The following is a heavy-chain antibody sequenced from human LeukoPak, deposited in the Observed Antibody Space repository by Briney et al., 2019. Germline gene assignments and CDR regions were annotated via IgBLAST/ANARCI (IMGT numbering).Heavy chain of an antibody. CDR2: ISYNGGST. CDR3: ARELEPLLYPADKA. CDR1: GFTFSSYA. Sequence: GGSLRLSCAASGFTFSSYAMHWVRQAPGKGLEHVSAISYNGGSTYYGNSVKGRFTISRDNSKNTLYLQMGSLRAEDTAVYYCARELEPLLYPADKAWGQGTLVTVSS. J-gene: IGHJ5*02. D-gene: IGHD2-2*02. V-gene: IGHV3-64*01.